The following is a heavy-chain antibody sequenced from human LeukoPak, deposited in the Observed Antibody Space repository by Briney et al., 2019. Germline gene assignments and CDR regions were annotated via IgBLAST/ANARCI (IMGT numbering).Heavy chain of an antibody. Sequence: GSLRLSCAVSGFTFTNYGISWVRQAPGKGLEWIGEINHSGSTNYNPSLKSRVTISVDTSKNQFSLKLSSVTAADTAVYYCARLGGAAAGLTHFDYWGQGTLVTVSS. J-gene: IGHJ4*02. CDR3: ARLGGAAAGLTHFDY. D-gene: IGHD6-13*01. CDR2: INHSGST. CDR1: GFTFTNYG. V-gene: IGHV4-34*01.